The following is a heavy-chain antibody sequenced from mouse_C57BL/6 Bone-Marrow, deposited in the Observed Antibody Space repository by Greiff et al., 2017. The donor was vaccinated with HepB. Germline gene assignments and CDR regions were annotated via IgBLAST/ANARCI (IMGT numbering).Heavy chain of an antibody. D-gene: IGHD3-2*02. Sequence: QVQLQQSGAELVRPGTSVKLSCKASGYTFTSYWMHWVKQRPGQGLEWIGVIDPSDSYTNYNQKFKGKATLTVDTSSSTAYMQLSSLTSEDSAVYYCARGDSSGYWGQGTTLTVSS. CDR3: ARGDSSGY. CDR2: IDPSDSYT. CDR1: GYTFTSYW. J-gene: IGHJ2*01. V-gene: IGHV1-59*01.